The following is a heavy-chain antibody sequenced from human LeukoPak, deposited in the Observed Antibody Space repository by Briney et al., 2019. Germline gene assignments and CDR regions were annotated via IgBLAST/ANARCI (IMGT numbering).Heavy chain of an antibody. CDR1: GFTFSSYA. Sequence: GGSLRLSCAASGFTFSSYAMTWVRQAPGTGLEWVSTISANGAGTYYADSVKGHFTISRDTSKNTLYLQMNSLKTEDTAVYYCTTDLAAMVRAVDYWGQGTLVTVSS. CDR2: ISANGAGT. J-gene: IGHJ4*02. CDR3: TTDLAAMVRAVDY. D-gene: IGHD5-18*01. V-gene: IGHV3-23*01.